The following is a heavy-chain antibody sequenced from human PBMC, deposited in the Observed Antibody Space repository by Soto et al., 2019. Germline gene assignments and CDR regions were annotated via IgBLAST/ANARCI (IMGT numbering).Heavy chain of an antibody. CDR2: IWYDGSNK. Sequence: QVQLVESGGGVVQPGRSLRLSCAASGFTFSSYGMHWVRQAPGKGLEWVAVIWYDGSNKYYADSVKGRFTISRDNSKNTLYLQMNSLRAEDTAVYYCARRSSYDSRGYYSYWGQGTLVTVGS. CDR3: ARRSSYDSRGYYSY. J-gene: IGHJ4*02. D-gene: IGHD3-22*01. V-gene: IGHV3-33*01. CDR1: GFTFSSYG.